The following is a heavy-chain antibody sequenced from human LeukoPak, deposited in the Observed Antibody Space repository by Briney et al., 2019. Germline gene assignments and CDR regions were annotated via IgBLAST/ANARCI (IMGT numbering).Heavy chain of an antibody. CDR1: GYTFTSYA. Sequence: GASVKVSCKASGYTFTSYAMNWVRQAPGQGLEWMGLINTNTGNPTYAQGFTGRFVFSLDTSVSTAYLQISSLKAEDTAVYYCARVPGIAAAGGEYYFDYWGQGTLVTVSS. J-gene: IGHJ4*02. CDR2: INTNTGNP. D-gene: IGHD6-13*01. CDR3: ARVPGIAAAGGEYYFDY. V-gene: IGHV7-4-1*02.